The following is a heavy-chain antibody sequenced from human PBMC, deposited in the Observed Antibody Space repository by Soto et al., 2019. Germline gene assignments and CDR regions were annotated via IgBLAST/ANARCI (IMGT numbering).Heavy chain of an antibody. CDR2: IYYSGST. CDR1: GGSISSGDYY. V-gene: IGHV4-30-4*01. D-gene: IGHD1-26*01. Sequence: TLSLTCTVSGGSISSGDYYWSWIRQPPGKGLEWIGYIYYSGSTYYNPSLKSRVTISVDTSKNQFSLKLSSVTAADTAVYYCARALPFRCMDVWGQGTTVTVSS. CDR3: ARALPFRCMDV. J-gene: IGHJ6*02.